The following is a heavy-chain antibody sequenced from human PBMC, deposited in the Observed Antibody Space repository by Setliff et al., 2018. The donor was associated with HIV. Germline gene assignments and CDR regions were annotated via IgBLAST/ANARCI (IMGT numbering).Heavy chain of an antibody. CDR3: ARSSHYDVNSPFDY. J-gene: IGHJ4*02. CDR1: GGTFSSYV. D-gene: IGHD3-16*01. CDR2: AIPMLGIA. V-gene: IGHV1-69*10. Sequence: ASVKVSCKASGGTFSSYVINWVRQAPGRGLEWMGGAIPMLGIANHVHKFQGRVTITADKSTSTAYIELNSLRSEDTAVYYWARSSHYDVNSPFDYWVQGTRVTVSS.